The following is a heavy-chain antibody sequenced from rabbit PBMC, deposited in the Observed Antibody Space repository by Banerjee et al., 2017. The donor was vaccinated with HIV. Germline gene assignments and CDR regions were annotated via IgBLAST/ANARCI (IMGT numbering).Heavy chain of an antibody. D-gene: IGHD1-1*01. Sequence: QSLEESGGDLVKPGASLTLTCTASGFSFSSSYWICWVRQAPGKGLEWIACIYAGSYYASWAKGRFTISKTSSTTVTLQMTSLIAADTATYFCARDTSSSPATDLNLWGPGTLVTVS. J-gene: IGHJ4*01. CDR1: GFSFSSSYW. CDR3: ARDTSSSPATDLNL. CDR2: IYAGS. V-gene: IGHV1S40*01.